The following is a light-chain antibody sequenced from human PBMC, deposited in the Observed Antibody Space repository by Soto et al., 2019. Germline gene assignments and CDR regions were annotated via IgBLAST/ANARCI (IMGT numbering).Light chain of an antibody. J-gene: IGLJ1*01. Sequence: QSALTQPASVSGSPGQSITISCTGTSSDVGGYNYVSWYQQHPGKAPKLMIYDVSNRPSGVSNRFSGSKSGNTASLTISGLQAEDEADYYCSSYRSNSRVFGTGTKLTVL. CDR1: SSDVGGYNY. V-gene: IGLV2-14*01. CDR2: DVS. CDR3: SSYRSNSRV.